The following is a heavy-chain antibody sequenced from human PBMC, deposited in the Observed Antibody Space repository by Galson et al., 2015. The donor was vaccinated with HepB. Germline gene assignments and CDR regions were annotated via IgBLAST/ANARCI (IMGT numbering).Heavy chain of an antibody. V-gene: IGHV3-30-3*01. CDR2: ISYDGSNK. J-gene: IGHJ4*02. CDR3: ARTRVRWDGYNGLYDY. D-gene: IGHD5-24*01. CDR1: GFTFSSYA. Sequence: SLRLSCAASGFTFSSYAMHWVRQAPGKGLEWVAVISYDGSNKYYADSVKGRFTISRDNSKNTLYLQMNSLRAEDTAVYYCARTRVRWDGYNGLYDYWGQGTLVTVSS.